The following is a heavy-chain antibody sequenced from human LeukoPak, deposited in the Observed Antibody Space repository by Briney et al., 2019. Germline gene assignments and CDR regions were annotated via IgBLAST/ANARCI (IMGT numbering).Heavy chain of an antibody. CDR1: GFTFGDYA. J-gene: IGHJ4*02. Sequence: GGSLRLSCATSGFTFGDYAMSWIRQAPGKGLEWVGFIRSKAYGETADYAASVKGRFTISRDDSKAIAYLQMNSLKTEDTAVYHCTRDRGAYNLYDYWGQGTLVTVSS. V-gene: IGHV3-49*03. CDR3: TRDRGAYNLYDY. CDR2: IRSKAYGETA. D-gene: IGHD1-1*01.